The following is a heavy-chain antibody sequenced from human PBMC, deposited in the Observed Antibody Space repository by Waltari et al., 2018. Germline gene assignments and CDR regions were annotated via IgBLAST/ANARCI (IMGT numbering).Heavy chain of an antibody. V-gene: IGHV3-23*04. CDR2: ISGSGGST. Sequence: EVQLVESGGGLVQPGGSLRLSCAASGFTFSSYAMSWVRQAPGKGLEWVSAISGSGGSTYYADSVKCRFNISRDNSKNTRYLQMNSLRAEDTAVYYCAKDLSYYDFWSGYYSPYYYYYYGMDVWGQGTTVTVSS. D-gene: IGHD3-3*01. CDR1: GFTFSSYA. J-gene: IGHJ6*02. CDR3: AKDLSYYDFWSGYYSPYYYYYYGMDV.